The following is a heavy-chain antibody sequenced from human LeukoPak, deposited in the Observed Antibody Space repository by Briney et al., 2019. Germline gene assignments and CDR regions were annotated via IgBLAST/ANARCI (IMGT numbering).Heavy chain of an antibody. CDR3: AGGVVWLAHDC. CDR1: GGSISNYY. D-gene: IGHD6-19*01. J-gene: IGHJ4*02. Sequence: PSETLSLTCTVSGGSISNYYWSWIRQPPGKRLEWIGPIYGSGNINYNPSLKSRVTISVDASKNQFSLRLTSVTAADTAVYYCAGGVVWLAHDCWGQGNLVTVSS. V-gene: IGHV4-59*08. CDR2: IYGSGNI.